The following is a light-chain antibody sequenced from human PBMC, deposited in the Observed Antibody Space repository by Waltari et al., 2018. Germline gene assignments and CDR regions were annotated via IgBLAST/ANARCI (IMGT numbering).Light chain of an antibody. V-gene: IGKV4-1*01. CDR3: QQYYDTPLA. Sequence: DIVMTQSPDSLAVSLGERATINCKYSQSVLYSSNNKNYLAWYQQKPGQSPKLLIYWASTRESGVPDRFSGSGSGTDFTLTISSLQAEDVAVYYCQQYYDTPLAFGGGTKVEIK. CDR1: QSVLYSSNNKNY. J-gene: IGKJ4*01. CDR2: WAS.